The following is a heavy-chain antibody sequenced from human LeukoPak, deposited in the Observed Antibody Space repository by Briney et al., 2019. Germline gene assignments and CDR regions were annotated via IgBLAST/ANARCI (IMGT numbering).Heavy chain of an antibody. Sequence: ASVKVSCKVSGYTLTELSMHWVRQAPGKGLEWMGGFDPEDGETIYAQKFQGRVTMTEDTSTDTAYMELSSLRSEDTAVYYCAKSLYQRGSYSIDYWGQGTLVTVSS. V-gene: IGHV1-24*01. J-gene: IGHJ4*02. D-gene: IGHD3-10*01. CDR1: GYTLTELS. CDR2: FDPEDGET. CDR3: AKSLYQRGSYSIDY.